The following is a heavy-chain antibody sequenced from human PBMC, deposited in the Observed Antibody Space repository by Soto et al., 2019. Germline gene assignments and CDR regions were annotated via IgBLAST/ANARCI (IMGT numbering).Heavy chain of an antibody. J-gene: IGHJ4*02. V-gene: IGHV3-23*01. CDR1: GFTFSSYA. CDR2: IDVTGSDA. D-gene: IGHD2-15*01. CDR3: ANIFLTLYTATPSFDF. Sequence: EVQLLESGGGLVQPGGSLRPSCAASGFTFSSYAMSWVRQAPGKGLEWVSAIDVTGSDAYYADSVKGRFTISRDNSRNTLTLQMNSLRAEDTAVYYCANIFLTLYTATPSFDFWGQGTLVTVSS.